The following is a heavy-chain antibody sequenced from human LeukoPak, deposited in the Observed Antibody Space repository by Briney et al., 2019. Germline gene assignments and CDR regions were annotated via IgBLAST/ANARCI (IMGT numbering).Heavy chain of an antibody. CDR2: IYSGGST. J-gene: IGHJ4*02. Sequence: PGGSLRLSCAASRFTVSSNYMTWVRQAAGKGLEWVSVIYSGGSTYYADSVKGRFTISRDNSKNTLYLQMNSLRAEDTAVYYCAKSNPKGRGYSYGYFDYWGQGTLVTVSS. CDR3: AKSNPKGRGYSYGYFDY. V-gene: IGHV3-53*01. CDR1: RFTVSSNY. D-gene: IGHD5-18*01.